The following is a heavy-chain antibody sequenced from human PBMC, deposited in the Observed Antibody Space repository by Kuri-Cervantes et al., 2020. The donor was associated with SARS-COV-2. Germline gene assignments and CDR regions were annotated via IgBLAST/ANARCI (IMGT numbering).Heavy chain of an antibody. V-gene: IGHV4-34*01. CDR1: GGSFSGYY. Sequence: ESLKISCAVYGGSFSGYYWSWIRQPPGKGLEWIGEINHSGSTNYNPSLKSRVTISVDTSKNQFSLKLSSVTAADTAVYYCARDLKIVGATVPVWSGGPFDYWGQGTLVTVSS. D-gene: IGHD1-26*01. CDR2: INHSGST. CDR3: ARDLKIVGATVPVWSGGPFDY. J-gene: IGHJ4*02.